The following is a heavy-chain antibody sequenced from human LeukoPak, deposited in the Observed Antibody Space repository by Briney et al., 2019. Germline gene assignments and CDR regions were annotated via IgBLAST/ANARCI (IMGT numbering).Heavy chain of an antibody. V-gene: IGHV5-51*01. CDR2: IYPGDSDT. CDR3: ARQRGSDYVWGSYRPVYYFDY. Sequence: GESLKISCKGSGYSFTSYWIGWVRQMPGKGLEWMGIIYPGDSDTRYSPSFQGQVTISADKPISTAYLQWSSLKASDTAMYYCARQRGSDYVWGSYRPVYYFDYWGQGTLVTVSS. D-gene: IGHD3-16*02. CDR1: GYSFTSYW. J-gene: IGHJ4*02.